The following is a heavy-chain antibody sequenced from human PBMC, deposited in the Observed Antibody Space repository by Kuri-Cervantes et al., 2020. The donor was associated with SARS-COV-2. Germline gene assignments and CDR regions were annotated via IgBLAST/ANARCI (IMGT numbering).Heavy chain of an antibody. CDR1: GYTFTGYY. Sequence: ASMKVSCKASGYTFTGYYMHWVRQAPGQGLEWMGWINPNSGGTNYAQKSQGRVTMTRDTSISTAYMELSRLRSDDTAVYYCARLLVSGVSSSWYLLSRPNDYYYYMDVWGKGTTVTVSS. D-gene: IGHD6-13*01. CDR2: INPNSGGT. CDR3: ARLLVSGVSSSWYLLSRPNDYYYYMDV. J-gene: IGHJ6*03. V-gene: IGHV1-2*02.